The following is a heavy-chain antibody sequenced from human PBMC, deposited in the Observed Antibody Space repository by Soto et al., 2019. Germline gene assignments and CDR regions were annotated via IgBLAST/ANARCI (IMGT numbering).Heavy chain of an antibody. CDR2: IIPIFGTA. V-gene: IGHV1-69*01. CDR1: GGTFSSYA. Sequence: QVQLVQSGAEVKKPGSSVKVSCKASGGTFSSYAISWVRQAPGQGLEWMGGIIPIFGTANYAQKFQGRVTITADESTSTAYMELSSLRSEDTAVYYCASRFGELFPNYYGMDVCGQGTTVTVSS. J-gene: IGHJ6*02. D-gene: IGHD3-10*01. CDR3: ASRFGELFPNYYGMDV.